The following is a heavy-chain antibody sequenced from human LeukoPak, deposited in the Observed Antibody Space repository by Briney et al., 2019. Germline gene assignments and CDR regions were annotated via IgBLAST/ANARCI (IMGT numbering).Heavy chain of an antibody. Sequence: QPGGSLRLSCAGSGFTFGGYGMPWFRQTPGKGLEWVAVIAYDGSRAFYADSVKGRFTISRDNSKNTMSVQMDDLRAEDTAVYYCTRYNNDHFDYWGQGTLVTVSS. D-gene: IGHD1-14*01. CDR1: GFTFGGYG. J-gene: IGHJ4*02. CDR2: IAYDGSRA. V-gene: IGHV3-33*01. CDR3: TRYNNDHFDY.